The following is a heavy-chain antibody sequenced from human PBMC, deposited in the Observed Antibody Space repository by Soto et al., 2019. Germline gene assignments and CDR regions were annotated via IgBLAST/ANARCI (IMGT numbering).Heavy chain of an antibody. CDR2: INHSGST. J-gene: IGHJ6*02. Sequence: LPETLSLTCAVYGGSFSGYYWSWIRQPPGKGLEWIGEINHSGSTNYNPSLKSRVTISVDTSKNQFSLKLSSVTAADTAVYYCARDRGPVLRFLEWFPMDVWGQGTTVTVSS. D-gene: IGHD3-3*01. V-gene: IGHV4-34*01. CDR3: ARDRGPVLRFLEWFPMDV. CDR1: GGSFSGYY.